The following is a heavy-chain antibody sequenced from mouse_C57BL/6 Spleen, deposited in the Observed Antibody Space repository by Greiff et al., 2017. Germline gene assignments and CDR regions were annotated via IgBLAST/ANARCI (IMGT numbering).Heavy chain of an antibody. CDR1: GYTFTDYE. J-gene: IGHJ1*03. D-gene: IGHD4-1*01. CDR2: IDPETGGT. V-gene: IGHV1-15*01. Sequence: VQLQESGAELVRPGASVTLSCKASGYTFTDYEMHWVKPTPVHGLEWIGAIDPETGGTAYNQKFKGKAILTADKSSSTAYMELRSLTSEDSAVYYCLKLGRGYFDVWGTGTTVTVSS. CDR3: LKLGRGYFDV.